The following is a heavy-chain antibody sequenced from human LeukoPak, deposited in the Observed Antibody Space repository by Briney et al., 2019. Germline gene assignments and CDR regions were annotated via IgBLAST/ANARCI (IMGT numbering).Heavy chain of an antibody. J-gene: IGHJ4*02. CDR3: ARGGSDTAMAHDY. D-gene: IGHD5-18*01. V-gene: IGHV3-74*01. Sequence: GGSLRLSCAASGFTFSNHWMHWVRQAPGKGLMWVSRINRDGSRTDYADSVKGRFTISRDDAKNTLYLRVNSLRAEDTAVYFCARGGSDTAMAHDYWGQGTLVTVSP. CDR2: INRDGSRT. CDR1: GFTFSNHW.